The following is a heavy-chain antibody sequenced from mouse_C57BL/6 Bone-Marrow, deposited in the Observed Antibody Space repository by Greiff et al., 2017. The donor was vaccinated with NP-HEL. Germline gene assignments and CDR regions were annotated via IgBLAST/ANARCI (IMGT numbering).Heavy chain of an antibody. Sequence: VQLQQSGAELARPGASVKMSCKASGYTFTSYTVHWVKQRPGQGLEWIGYINPSSGYTKYNQKFKDKATLTADKSSSTAYMQLSSLTSEDSAVYYCARGSSGSGAYWGQGTLVTVSA. D-gene: IGHD3-2*02. V-gene: IGHV1-4*01. J-gene: IGHJ3*01. CDR1: GYTFTSYT. CDR3: ARGSSGSGAY. CDR2: INPSSGYT.